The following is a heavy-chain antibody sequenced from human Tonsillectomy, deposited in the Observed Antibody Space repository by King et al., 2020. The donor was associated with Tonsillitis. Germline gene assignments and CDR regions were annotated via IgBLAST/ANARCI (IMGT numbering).Heavy chain of an antibody. CDR2: IYPSDSDT. V-gene: IGHV5-51*01. D-gene: IGHD1-1*01. CDR1: VYRFTTYW. Sequence: QLVQSGAEVKKPGESLKISWKGSVYRFTTYWIGWVRQMPGKGLEWTGIIYPSDSDTSYRPSFQGQGTSSADKSICTAYLQWSSLKASDTAMYYCARHATGTTGGVDYWGQGTLVTVSS. CDR3: ARHATGTTGGVDY. J-gene: IGHJ4*02.